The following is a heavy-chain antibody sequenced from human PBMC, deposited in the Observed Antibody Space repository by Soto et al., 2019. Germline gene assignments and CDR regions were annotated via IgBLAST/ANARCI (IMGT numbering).Heavy chain of an antibody. CDR2: INPNSGGT. D-gene: IGHD2-2*02. J-gene: IGHJ6*02. CDR3: ARSLTEGYCTITGCYTRPLYGMDV. CDR1: GYTFSGCY. V-gene: IGHV1-2*02. Sequence: ASVKVSCKASGYTFSGCYIHWLRQAPGQGLECMGWINPNSGGTNYAQKFQGRVTVTRDTPTSTAYMELSRLTSDDTAVYYCARSLTEGYCTITGCYTRPLYGMDVWGQGTTVTVSS.